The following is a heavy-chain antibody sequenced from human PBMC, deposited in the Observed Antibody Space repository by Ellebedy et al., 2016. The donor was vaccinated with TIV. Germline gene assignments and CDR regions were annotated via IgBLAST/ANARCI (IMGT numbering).Heavy chain of an antibody. D-gene: IGHD3-10*01. CDR2: ISYDGSNK. CDR1: GFAFSSYG. V-gene: IGHV3-30*18. CDR3: AKSGYGSGNWYFDL. Sequence: GGSLRLXXAASGFAFSSYGMHWVRQAPGKGLEWVAVISYDGSNKYYADSVKGRFTISRDNSKNTLYLQMNSLRAEDTAVYYCAKSGYGSGNWYFDLWGRGTLVTVSS. J-gene: IGHJ2*01.